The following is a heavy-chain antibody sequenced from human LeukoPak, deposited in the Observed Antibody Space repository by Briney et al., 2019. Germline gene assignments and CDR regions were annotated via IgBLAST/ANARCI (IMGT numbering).Heavy chain of an antibody. Sequence: PSETLSLTCTVSGGSTSSHSFYWGWIRQPPGKGLGSIGSIYYSGNTYYNPSLKSRVTISVDTSKNQFSLRLSSVTAADTAVYHCARLWYYGSGSPTLDYWGQGTLVTVSS. CDR3: ARLWYYGSGSPTLDY. CDR1: GGSTSSHSFY. V-gene: IGHV4-39*01. J-gene: IGHJ4*02. D-gene: IGHD3-10*01. CDR2: IYYSGNT.